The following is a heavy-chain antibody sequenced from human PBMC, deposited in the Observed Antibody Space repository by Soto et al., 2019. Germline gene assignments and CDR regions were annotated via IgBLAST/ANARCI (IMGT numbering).Heavy chain of an antibody. CDR3: AKGGSGCSSTSCYADDY. V-gene: IGHV3-23*01. D-gene: IGHD2-2*01. Sequence: EVQLLESGGGLVQPGGSLRLSCAASGFTFSNYAMNWVRQAPGKGLEWVSGISGSGGSTYADSVKGRFTISRDNSKNTXYLQMNSLRVEDTAVYYCAKGGSGCSSTSCYADDYWGQGTLVTVSS. CDR2: ISGSGGST. CDR1: GFTFSNYA. J-gene: IGHJ4*02.